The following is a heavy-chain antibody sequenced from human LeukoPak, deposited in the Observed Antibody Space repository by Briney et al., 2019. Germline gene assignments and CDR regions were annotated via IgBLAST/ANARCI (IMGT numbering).Heavy chain of an antibody. Sequence: TSETLSLTCTVSGGSISSSSYFWGWIRQPPGKGLEWIGSIYYSGSTYYNPSLKSRVTMSADTSKNQFSLKLSSVTAADTAVYYCARETLDSSGYRYFDYWGQGTLVTVSS. V-gene: IGHV4-39*07. CDR3: ARETLDSSGYRYFDY. D-gene: IGHD3-22*01. CDR1: GGSISSSSYF. J-gene: IGHJ4*02. CDR2: IYYSGST.